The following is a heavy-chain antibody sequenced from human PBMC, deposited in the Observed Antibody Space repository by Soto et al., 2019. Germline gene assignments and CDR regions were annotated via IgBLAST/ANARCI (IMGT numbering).Heavy chain of an antibody. V-gene: IGHV3-13*01. D-gene: IGHD3-10*01. CDR2: IGVAGDT. J-gene: IGHJ4*02. Sequence: EVHLVESGGGLVQPGGSLRLSCAASGFVFSDHDMHWVRQVPGKGLEWVSEIGVAGDTYYPDSVKGRFTISRENARNSLYLHMPSLRAGDTAIYYCVRDRYYGSGSLFENWGQGTPVTVSS. CDR3: VRDRYYGSGSLFEN. CDR1: GFVFSDHD.